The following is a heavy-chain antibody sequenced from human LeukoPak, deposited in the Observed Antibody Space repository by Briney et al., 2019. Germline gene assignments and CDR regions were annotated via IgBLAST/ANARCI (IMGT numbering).Heavy chain of an antibody. Sequence: GRSLRLSCAASGFTFSSYAMHWVRQAPGKGLEWVAVISYDGSNKYYADSVKGRFTISRDNSKNTLYLQMNSLRAEDTAVYYCARVADYGDYEFDYWGQGTLVTVSS. CDR2: ISYDGSNK. V-gene: IGHV3-30*14. CDR3: ARVADYGDYEFDY. J-gene: IGHJ4*02. CDR1: GFTFSSYA. D-gene: IGHD4-17*01.